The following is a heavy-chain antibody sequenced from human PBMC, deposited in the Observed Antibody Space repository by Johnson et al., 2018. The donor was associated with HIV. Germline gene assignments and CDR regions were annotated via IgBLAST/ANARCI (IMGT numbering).Heavy chain of an antibody. V-gene: IGHV3-30*03. D-gene: IGHD1-26*01. Sequence: QVQLLESGGGLVQPGGSLRLSCAASGFTFSSYGMHWVRQAPGKGLEWVAVISYDGSNKYYADSVKGRFTISRDNSKITLYLQMNSLRAEDTAVYYCARDWVGANAFDIWGQGTMVTVSS. J-gene: IGHJ3*02. CDR2: ISYDGSNK. CDR1: GFTFSSYG. CDR3: ARDWVGANAFDI.